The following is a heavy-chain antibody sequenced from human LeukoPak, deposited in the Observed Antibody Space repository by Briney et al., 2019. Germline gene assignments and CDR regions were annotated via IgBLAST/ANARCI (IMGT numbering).Heavy chain of an antibody. Sequence: LTGGSLRLSCAASGFTFDDYGMSWVRQAPGKGLEWVSGINLNGGSTGYADSVKGRFTISRDNAKNYLYLQMNSLRAEDTALYYCARDFLLWFGETLTGNYMDVWGKGTTVTVSS. CDR2: INLNGGST. CDR3: ARDFLLWFGETLTGNYMDV. V-gene: IGHV3-20*04. CDR1: GFTFDDYG. D-gene: IGHD3-10*01. J-gene: IGHJ6*03.